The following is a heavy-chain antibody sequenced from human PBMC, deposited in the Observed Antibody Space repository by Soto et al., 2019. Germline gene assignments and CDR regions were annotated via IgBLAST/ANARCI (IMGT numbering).Heavy chain of an antibody. CDR2: ISSSSSTI. V-gene: IGHV3-48*01. D-gene: IGHD6-19*01. J-gene: IGHJ6*03. CDR3: ARVAVAGIHYYYYMDV. Sequence: GGSLRLSCAASGFTFSSYSMNWVRQAPGKGLEWVSYISSSSSTIYYADSVKGRFTISRDNAKNSLYLQMNSLRAEDTAVYYCARVAVAGIHYYYYMDVWGKGTTVTVSS. CDR1: GFTFSSYS.